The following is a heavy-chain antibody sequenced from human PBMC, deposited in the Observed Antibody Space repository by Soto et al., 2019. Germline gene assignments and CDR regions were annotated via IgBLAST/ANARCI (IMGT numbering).Heavy chain of an antibody. CDR2: IIPMFGTT. V-gene: IGHV1-69*12. CDR3: ASGIQLWLRRINNGYSG. CDR1: GGTFSTYA. J-gene: IGHJ4*02. D-gene: IGHD5-18*01. Sequence: QVQLVQSGAEVKKPESSVKVSCKAPGGTFSTYAISWVREAPGQGLEWMGGIIPMFGTTNYAQRFQDRVTITADEPTNTVYMELCSLRSEDTAVYFCASGIQLWLRRINNGYSGWGQGTLVTVSS.